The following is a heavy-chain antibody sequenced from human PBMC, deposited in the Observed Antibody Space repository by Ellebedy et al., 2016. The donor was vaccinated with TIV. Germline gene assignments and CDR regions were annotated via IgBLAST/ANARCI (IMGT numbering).Heavy chain of an antibody. CDR1: GYTFTSYG. CDR3: ARMGDCSSTSCFYNWFDP. Sequence: ASVKVSCXASGYTFTSYGISWVRQAPGQGLEWMGWISAYNGNTNYAQKLQGRVTMTTDTSTSTAYMELRSLRSDDTAVYYCARMGDCSSTSCFYNWFDPWGQGTLVTVSS. CDR2: ISAYNGNT. J-gene: IGHJ5*02. V-gene: IGHV1-18*04. D-gene: IGHD2-2*01.